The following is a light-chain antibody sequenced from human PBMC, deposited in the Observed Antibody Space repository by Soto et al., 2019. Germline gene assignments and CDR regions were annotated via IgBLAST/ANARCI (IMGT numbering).Light chain of an antibody. V-gene: IGLV2-14*01. CDR2: EVS. Sequence: QSALTQPASVSGSPGQSITISCTGTSSDVGGYNYVSWYQQHPGKAPKLMIYEVSNRPSGVSNRFSGSKSGNTATLTISGLQAEDEADYYFISYTSSSTLVVFVGGTKVNVL. CDR3: ISYTSSSTLVV. CDR1: SSDVGGYNY. J-gene: IGLJ2*01.